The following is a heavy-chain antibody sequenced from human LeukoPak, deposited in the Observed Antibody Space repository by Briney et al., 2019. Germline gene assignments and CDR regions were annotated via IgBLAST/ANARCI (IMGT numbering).Heavy chain of an antibody. V-gene: IGHV4-4*02. J-gene: IGHJ4*02. D-gene: IGHD3-10*01. CDR1: GGSISSSYW. CDR2: NYQNGNT. Sequence: SGTLSLTCAVFGGSISSSYWWSWVRQSPEKGLEWIGENYQNGNTNYNPSLKSRVTVSIAKSKNQFSLNLSSVTAADTAVYFCARRDLWFGFFDYWGQGTLVTVSS. CDR3: ARRDLWFGFFDY.